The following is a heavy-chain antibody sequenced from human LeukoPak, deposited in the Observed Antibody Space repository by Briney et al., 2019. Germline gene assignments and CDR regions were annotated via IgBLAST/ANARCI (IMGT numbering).Heavy chain of an antibody. Sequence: PSETLSLTCAVSGYSISSSNWWVWIRQPPGKGLEWIGYIYYGGSTYYNPSFKSRVTMSVDTSKNQVSLKLSSVTAADTAVYYCARGVDPAAYDYWGQGTLVTVSS. V-gene: IGHV4-28*03. D-gene: IGHD2-2*01. J-gene: IGHJ4*02. CDR1: GYSISSSNW. CDR3: ARGVDPAAYDY. CDR2: IYYGGST.